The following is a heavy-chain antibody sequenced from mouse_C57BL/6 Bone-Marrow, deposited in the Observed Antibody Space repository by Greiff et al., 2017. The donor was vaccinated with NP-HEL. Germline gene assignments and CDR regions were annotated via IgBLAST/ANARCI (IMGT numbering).Heavy chain of an antibody. V-gene: IGHV1-66*01. J-gene: IGHJ2*01. CDR3: ARGRLPGDY. Sequence: VKLQESGPELVKPGASVKISCKASGYSFPSYSIHWVKQRPGQGLEWIGWIYPGSGNTKYNVKFKGKATLTADTSSSTAYMQLSSLTSEDSAVYDCARGRLPGDYGGQGTTLTVSS. CDR2: IYPGSGNT. D-gene: IGHD2-4*01. CDR1: GYSFPSYS.